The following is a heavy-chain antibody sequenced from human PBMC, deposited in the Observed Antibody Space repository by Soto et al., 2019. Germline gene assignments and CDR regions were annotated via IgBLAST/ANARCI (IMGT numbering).Heavy chain of an antibody. CDR2: ISSSSSYI. CDR3: ARERQSAVTNDDAFDI. J-gene: IGHJ3*02. D-gene: IGHD4-17*01. Sequence: GESLKISCAASGFTFSSYSMNWVRQAPGKGLEWVSSISSSSSYIYYADSVKGRFTISRDNAKNSLYLQMNSLRAEDTAVYYCARERQSAVTNDDAFDIWGQGTMVTVSS. CDR1: GFTFSSYS. V-gene: IGHV3-21*01.